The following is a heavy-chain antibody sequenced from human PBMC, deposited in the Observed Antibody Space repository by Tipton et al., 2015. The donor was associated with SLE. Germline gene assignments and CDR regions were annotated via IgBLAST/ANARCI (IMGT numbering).Heavy chain of an antibody. CDR2: INDSGST. Sequence: TLSLTCAVYGGSFSGYYWSWIRQSPGKGLEWIGEINDSGSTNYNPSLKSRVTISVDKSKNQFSLKLSSVTAADTAVYYCARARSLITGTTGGTFDYWGQGTLVTVSS. CDR3: ARARSLITGTTGGTFDY. V-gene: IGHV4-34*01. J-gene: IGHJ4*02. D-gene: IGHD1-20*01. CDR1: GGSFSGYY.